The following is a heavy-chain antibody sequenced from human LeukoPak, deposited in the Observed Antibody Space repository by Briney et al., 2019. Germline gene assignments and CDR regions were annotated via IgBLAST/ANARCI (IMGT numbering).Heavy chain of an antibody. CDR2: ISGSGGST. J-gene: IGHJ3*02. CDR1: GFTFSSYG. V-gene: IGHV3-23*01. D-gene: IGHD3-22*01. CDR3: ARVFLSDDSSGYYSWDAFDI. Sequence: PGGSLRLSCAASGFTFSSYGMSWVRQAPGKGLEWVSAISGSGGSTYYADSVKGRFTISRDNAKNSLYLQMNSLRAEDTAVYYCARVFLSDDSSGYYSWDAFDIWGQGTMVTVSS.